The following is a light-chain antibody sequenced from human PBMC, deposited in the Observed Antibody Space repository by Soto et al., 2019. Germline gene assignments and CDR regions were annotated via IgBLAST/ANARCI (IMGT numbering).Light chain of an antibody. J-gene: IGLJ2*01. CDR3: CSYGGGYTPLL. CDR1: SSDVGGYNY. CDR2: DVT. V-gene: IGLV2-11*01. Sequence: QSALTQPRSVSGSPGQSVTISRTGTSSDVGGYNYVSWYQQHPGQAPKLMIYDVTKRPSGVPDRFSGSKSGNTASLSISGLQAEDEADYYCCSYGGGYTPLLFGGGTKLTVL.